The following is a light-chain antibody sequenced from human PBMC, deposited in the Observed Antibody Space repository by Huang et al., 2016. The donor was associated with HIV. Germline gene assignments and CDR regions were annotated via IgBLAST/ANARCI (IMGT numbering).Light chain of an antibody. CDR2: KAS. J-gene: IGKJ1*01. V-gene: IGKV1-5*03. Sequence: DIQMTQSASTLSASVGDRVTLTCRASQTISNWVAWYQQKPGKAPNLLIYKASTLESGVPSRFSGSGSGTEFTLTISSLQPDDFATYYCHHYNSYSGAFGQGTKVEIK. CDR1: QTISNW. CDR3: HHYNSYSGA.